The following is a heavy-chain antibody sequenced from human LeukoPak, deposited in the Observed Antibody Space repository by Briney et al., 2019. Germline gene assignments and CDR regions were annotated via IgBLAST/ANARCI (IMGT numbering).Heavy chain of an antibody. V-gene: IGHV4-34*01. CDR2: ISHSGST. CDR3: ARALVRATMVWYFDL. Sequence: SETLSLTCADSGGSFSGYYWSWIRQPPGKGLWWIGEISHSGSTNYSPSLKSRVTTSVDTSKNQFSLNLSSVTAADTAVYYCARALVRATMVWYFDLWGRGTLVTVPS. CDR1: GGSFSGYY. D-gene: IGHD5-12*01. J-gene: IGHJ2*01.